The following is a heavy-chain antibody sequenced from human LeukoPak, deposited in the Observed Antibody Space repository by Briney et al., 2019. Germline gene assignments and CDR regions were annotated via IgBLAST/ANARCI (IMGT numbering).Heavy chain of an antibody. CDR3: AKDEERGYYYDSSGYYRW. D-gene: IGHD3-22*01. J-gene: IGHJ4*02. CDR1: GFTFSSYA. CDR2: ISGSGGST. V-gene: IGHV3-23*01. Sequence: GGSLRLSCAASGFTFSSYAMSWVRQAPGKGLEWVSSISGSGGSTYYADSVKGRFTISRDNSKNTLYLQMNSQRAEDTAVYYCAKDEERGYYYDSSGYYRWWGQGHLVTVSS.